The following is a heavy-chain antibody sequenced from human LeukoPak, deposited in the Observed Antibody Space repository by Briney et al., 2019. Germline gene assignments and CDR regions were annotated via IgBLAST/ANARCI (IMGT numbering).Heavy chain of an antibody. V-gene: IGHV3-74*01. CDR1: GFTFSSYW. Sequence: GGSLRLACAASGFTFSSYWMHWVRQAPGKGLVWVSGINTDGSSTNYADSVKGRSTISRDNAKNTLYLQMNSLRVEDMAVYYCYGGNAEQWGQGTLVTVSS. J-gene: IGHJ1*01. D-gene: IGHD4-23*01. CDR3: YGGNAEQ. CDR2: INTDGSST.